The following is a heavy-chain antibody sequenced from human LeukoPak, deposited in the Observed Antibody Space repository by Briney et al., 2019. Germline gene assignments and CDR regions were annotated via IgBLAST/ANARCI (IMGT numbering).Heavy chain of an antibody. V-gene: IGHV1-8*01. J-gene: IGHJ4*02. CDR3: ARDGEGSSRSFAY. CDR2: MNPNSGNT. CDR1: GYTFSTYD. D-gene: IGHD6-13*01. Sequence: ASVKVSCKASGYTFSTYDITWVRQATGQGLEWMGWMNPNSGNTGYAQKFQGRVTMTRDSSISTAYMELSSLRSEDTAVYYCARDGEGSSRSFAYWGQGTLVTVSS.